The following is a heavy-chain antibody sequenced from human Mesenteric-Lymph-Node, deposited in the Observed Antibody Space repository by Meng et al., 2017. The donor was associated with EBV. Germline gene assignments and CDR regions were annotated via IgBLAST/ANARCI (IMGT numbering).Heavy chain of an antibody. Sequence: QVQAQVSGPGLGQPSGPLSLTCPVSGASISVPNWWSWVRQPPGKGLECIGGVYHSGSTNYNPSLKSRVSMSVDTSKNHFSLKLTSVTAADTAMYYCAEVLNGYYYFDYWGQGTLVTVSS. V-gene: IGHV4-4*02. D-gene: IGHD3-22*01. CDR3: AEVLNGYYYFDY. CDR1: GASISVPNW. J-gene: IGHJ4*02. CDR2: VYHSGST.